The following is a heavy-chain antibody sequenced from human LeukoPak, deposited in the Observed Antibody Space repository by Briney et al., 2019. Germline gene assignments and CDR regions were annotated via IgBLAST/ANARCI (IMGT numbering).Heavy chain of an antibody. D-gene: IGHD2-15*01. Sequence: SGTLSLTCAVSGGSISSSNWWSWVRQPPGKGLEWIGEIYHSGSTNYNPSLKSRVTISVDKSKNQYSLKLSSVTAADTAVYYCARWGYCSGGSCYSFGWFDPWGQGTLVTVSS. CDR3: ARWGYCSGGSCYSFGWFDP. CDR2: IYHSGST. CDR1: GGSISSSNW. J-gene: IGHJ5*02. V-gene: IGHV4-4*02.